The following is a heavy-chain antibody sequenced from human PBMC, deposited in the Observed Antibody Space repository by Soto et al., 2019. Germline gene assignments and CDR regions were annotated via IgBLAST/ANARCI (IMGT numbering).Heavy chain of an antibody. CDR3: ARASPTLALGFLEWPREFFFDY. D-gene: IGHD3-3*01. CDR1: GGSISSGGYS. J-gene: IGHJ4*02. CDR2: IYHSGST. Sequence: QLQLQESGSGLVKPSQTLSLTCAVSGGSISSGGYSWSWIRQPPGKGLEWIGYIYHSGSTYYNPSLKSRVTISVDRSKNQFSLKLSSVTAADTAVYYCARASPTLALGFLEWPREFFFDYWGQGTLVTVSS. V-gene: IGHV4-30-2*01.